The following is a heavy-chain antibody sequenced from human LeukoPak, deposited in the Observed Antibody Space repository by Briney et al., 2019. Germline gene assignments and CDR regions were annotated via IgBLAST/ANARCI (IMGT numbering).Heavy chain of an antibody. CDR1: GGSISGDNW. J-gene: IGHJ4*02. CDR3: ARRNYYDSTGYFDS. CDR2: IYHRGIT. V-gene: IGHV4-4*02. D-gene: IGHD3-22*01. Sequence: PSETLSLTCGISGGSISGDNWWSWVRQPPGKGLEWIGEIYHRGITNYNPSLKSRVSISGDKSKNQFSLKLSSVTAADTAVYYCARRNYYDSTGYFDSWGQGTLVTVSS.